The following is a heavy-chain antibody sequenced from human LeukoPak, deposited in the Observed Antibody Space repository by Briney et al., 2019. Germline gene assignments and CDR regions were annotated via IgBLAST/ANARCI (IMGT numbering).Heavy chain of an antibody. CDR1: GDSITSADYY. CDR2: ISYSGVT. Sequence: SQTLSLTCSVSGDSITSADYYWRWIRQHPGKGLEWIAYISYSGVTYYSPSLHSRVAMSLDTSKNQFSLKLSSVTAADTAVYFCARATVEVTRFFDYWGQGILVTVSS. V-gene: IGHV4-31*03. J-gene: IGHJ4*02. CDR3: ARATVEVTRFFDY. D-gene: IGHD4-11*01.